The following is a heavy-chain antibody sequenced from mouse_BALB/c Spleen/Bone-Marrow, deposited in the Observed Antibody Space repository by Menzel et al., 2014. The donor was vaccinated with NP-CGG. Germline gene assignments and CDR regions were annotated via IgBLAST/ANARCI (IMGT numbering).Heavy chain of an antibody. Sequence: EVMLVESGPGLVKPSQSLSLPCTVTGYSITSDYAWNWIRQFPGNKLEWMVYITYSGTTSYNPSLKSRISITRDTSKNQFCLQLNSVTTEDTATYYCARGNGNYAMDYWGRGTSVTVSS. CDR3: ARGNGNYAMDY. CDR2: ITYSGTT. J-gene: IGHJ4*01. D-gene: IGHD2-1*01. V-gene: IGHV3-2*02. CDR1: GYSITSDYA.